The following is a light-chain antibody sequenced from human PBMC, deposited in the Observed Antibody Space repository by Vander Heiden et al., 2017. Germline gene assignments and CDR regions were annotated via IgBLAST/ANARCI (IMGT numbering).Light chain of an antibody. CDR1: SSNIGAGYD. CDR2: VNS. CDR3: QSYDSSLSGSWV. J-gene: IGLJ3*02. V-gene: IGLV1-40*01. Sequence: QSVLTQPPSVSGAPGQRVTISCTGSSSNIGAGYDVHWYQQLPGTAPKLLIYVNSKRPSGVPDRFSGSKSGTSASLAITWLQAEDEADYSCQSYDSSLSGSWVFGGGTKLTVL.